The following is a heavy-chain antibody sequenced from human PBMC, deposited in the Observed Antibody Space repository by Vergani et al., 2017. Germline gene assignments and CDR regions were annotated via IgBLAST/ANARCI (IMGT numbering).Heavy chain of an antibody. CDR1: GYTFSNYY. V-gene: IGHV1-46*03. CDR3: ARGYYGILTGYRY. D-gene: IGHD3-9*01. J-gene: IGHJ4*02. CDR2: INPSGGHT. Sequence: QVQVVQSGAEVKKAGASVKVFCKTSGYTFSNYYMHWVRQAPGQGLEWMGIINPSGGHTNYAQKFPGRITMTRDTSTSTVYMELCSLRSEDTAIYYCARGYYGILTGYRYWGQGTLVTVSA.